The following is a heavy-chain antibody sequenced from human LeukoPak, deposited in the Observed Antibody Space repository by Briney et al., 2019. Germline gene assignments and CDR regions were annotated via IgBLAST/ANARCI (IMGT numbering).Heavy chain of an antibody. V-gene: IGHV3-23*01. D-gene: IGHD1-7*01. CDR3: AKSGLELPPLGY. CDR1: GFSFSAYG. Sequence: GGSLRLSRAASGFSFSAYGVHWVRQAPGKGLEWVSAISGSGGSTYYADSVKGRFTISRDNSKNTLYLQMNSLRAEDTAVYYCAKSGLELPPLGYWGQGTLVTVSS. CDR2: ISGSGGST. J-gene: IGHJ4*02.